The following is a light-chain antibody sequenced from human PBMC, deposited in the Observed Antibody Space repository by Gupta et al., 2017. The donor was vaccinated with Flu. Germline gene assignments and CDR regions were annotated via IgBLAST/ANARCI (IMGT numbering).Light chain of an antibody. CDR2: GAS. V-gene: IGKV3-15*01. CDR1: QSISSN. J-gene: IGKJ5*01. Sequence: EIGMTQSPDTLSVSPGERATLSCRASQSISSNLAWYQHKPGRAPRLLIYGASTRATGIADRFSGSGSGTEFTLTISSRESEDFAVYYCQQYEDWPPITFGQGTRLEIK. CDR3: QQYEDWPPIT.